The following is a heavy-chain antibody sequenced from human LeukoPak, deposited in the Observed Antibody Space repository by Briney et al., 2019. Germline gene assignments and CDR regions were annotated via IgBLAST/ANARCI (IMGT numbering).Heavy chain of an antibody. D-gene: IGHD5-12*01. CDR1: GFTFSSFA. CDR2: ISGRDGST. J-gene: IGHJ4*02. CDR3: ARGPSGYHNT. V-gene: IGHV3-23*01. Sequence: PGGSQRLSCAASGFTFSSFAMSWVRQAPGKGLEWVSGISGRDGSTYYADSVKGRFTISRDNSKNTLYLQMNSLRAEDTAVYYCARGPSGYHNTGGQGTLVTVSS.